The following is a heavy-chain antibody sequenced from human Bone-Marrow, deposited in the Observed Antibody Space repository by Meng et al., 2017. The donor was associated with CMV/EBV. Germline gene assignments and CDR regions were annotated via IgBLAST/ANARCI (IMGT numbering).Heavy chain of an antibody. Sequence: GSLRLSCTVPGGSISSSSYYWGWIRQPPGKGLEWIGSIYYSGSTYYNPSLKSRVTISVNTSKNQFSLKLSSVTAADTAVYYCASGYSYGYHYYYGMDVWGQGTTVTVSS. J-gene: IGHJ6*02. D-gene: IGHD5-18*01. CDR1: GGSISSSSYY. CDR3: ASGYSYGYHYYYGMDV. CDR2: IYYSGST. V-gene: IGHV4-39*07.